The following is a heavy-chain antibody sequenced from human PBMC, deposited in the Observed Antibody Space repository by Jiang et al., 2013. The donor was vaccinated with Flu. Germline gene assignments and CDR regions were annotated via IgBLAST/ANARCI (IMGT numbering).Heavy chain of an antibody. D-gene: IGHD3-16*01. Sequence: TLSCAASGFTFSTYAMTWVRQAPGKGLEWVSSISGSGGGYTYYADSVKGRFTISRDDSQNTLYVIMSSLRAEDTAVYYCAKGGSDGSRLQWGQGILVTVSS. CDR3: AKGGSDGSRLQ. J-gene: IGHJ4*02. CDR1: GFTFSTYA. CDR2: ISGSGGGYT. V-gene: IGHV3-23*01.